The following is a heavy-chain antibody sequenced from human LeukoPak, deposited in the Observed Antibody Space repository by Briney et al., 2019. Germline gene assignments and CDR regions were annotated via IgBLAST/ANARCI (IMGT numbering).Heavy chain of an antibody. D-gene: IGHD3-22*01. Sequence: PGGSLRLSCAASGFTFSSYGMHWVRQAPGKGLEWVAVIWYGGSNKYYADSVKGRFTISRDNAKNSLYLQMNSLRAEDTAVYYCARVSGLLPPSIEYWGPRDLGTVSP. CDR2: IWYGGSNK. CDR1: GFTFSSYG. J-gene: IGHJ4*01. CDR3: ARVSGLLPPSIEY. V-gene: IGHV3-33*08.